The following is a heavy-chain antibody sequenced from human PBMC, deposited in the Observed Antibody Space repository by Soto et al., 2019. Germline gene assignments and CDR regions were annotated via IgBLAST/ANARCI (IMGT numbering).Heavy chain of an antibody. D-gene: IGHD1-26*01. CDR2: IYWDDDK. V-gene: IGHV2-5*02. CDR1: GFSLSTSGVG. Sequence: QITLKESGPTLVKPTQTLTLTCTFSGFSLSTSGVGVGWIRQPPGKALEWLALIYWDDDKRYSPSLKSRLTITKDTSKTQVVLTMTNMDPVDTATYYCAHSTGATTDSPFDYWGQGTLVTVSS. J-gene: IGHJ4*02. CDR3: AHSTGATTDSPFDY.